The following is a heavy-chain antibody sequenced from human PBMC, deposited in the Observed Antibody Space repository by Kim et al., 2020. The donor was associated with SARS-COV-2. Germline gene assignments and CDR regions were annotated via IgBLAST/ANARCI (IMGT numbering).Heavy chain of an antibody. CDR1: GGSINSGGYS. D-gene: IGHD1-20*01. CDR3: ARGRYHSDGGEAFDI. J-gene: IGHJ3*02. V-gene: IGHV4-30-2*01. Sequence: SETLSLTCAVSGGSINSGGYSWTWIRQPPGKGLEWIGYIYHSGITYYNPSLKSRVTVTVERSENQLSLKLNSVTAADTAVYYCARGRYHSDGGEAFDIWGQGTMVTVSS. CDR2: IYHSGIT.